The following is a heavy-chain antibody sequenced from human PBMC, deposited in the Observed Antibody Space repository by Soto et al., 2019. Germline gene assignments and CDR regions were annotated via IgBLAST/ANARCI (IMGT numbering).Heavy chain of an antibody. V-gene: IGHV3-74*01. Sequence: EVQLVESGGGLVQPGGSLRLSCAASGFTFSGHWMQWVRQAPGKGPVCVSRINKDGSITTYADAVEGRFTISRDNPKRTLFQHMNSRRATQAAVYYCARDSICWGQGTQVTVSS. D-gene: IGHD2-2*01. CDR1: GFTFSGHW. CDR2: INKDGSIT. J-gene: IGHJ4*02. CDR3: ARDSIC.